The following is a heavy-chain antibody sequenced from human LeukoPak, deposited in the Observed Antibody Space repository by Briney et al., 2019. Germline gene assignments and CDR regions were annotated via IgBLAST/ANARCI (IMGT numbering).Heavy chain of an antibody. D-gene: IGHD3-16*01. CDR3: AKNGGPHGMDV. Sequence: GGSLRLSCATSGFTFSSIWMSWVRQAPGEGLEWVANIKHDGSETNYVDSVKGRFTISRDNAKNSLHLQMNSLRVEDTAVYYCAKNGGPHGMDVWGQGTTVTVSS. V-gene: IGHV3-7*05. J-gene: IGHJ6*02. CDR2: IKHDGSET. CDR1: GFTFSSIW.